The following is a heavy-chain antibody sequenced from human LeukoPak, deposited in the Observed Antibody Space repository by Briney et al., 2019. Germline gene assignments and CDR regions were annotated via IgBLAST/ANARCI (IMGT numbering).Heavy chain of an antibody. CDR2: IHSGGTT. V-gene: IGHV3-53*01. CDR1: GFTVSSNY. J-gene: IGHJ4*02. D-gene: IGHD6-19*01. CDR3: ARVPDSTGWYLDY. Sequence: PGGSLRLSCAASGFTVSSNYMTWVRQAPGKGPEWVSVIHSGGTTNYADSVKGRFTISRDNSKNTLYLQMNSLRAEDTAVYYCARVPDSTGWYLDYWGQGTLVTVSS.